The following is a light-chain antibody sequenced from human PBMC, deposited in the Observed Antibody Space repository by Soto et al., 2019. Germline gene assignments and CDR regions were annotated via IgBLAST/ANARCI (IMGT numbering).Light chain of an antibody. Sequence: YELTQAPSMSVAPGQTARITCGGNNIGSKSVHWYQQRPGQAPVVVIYDDTDRPSGIPERFSGSNSGNTATLTISGVEAGDEADYYCQVRETNTDHLVFGGGTKLTVL. J-gene: IGLJ3*02. CDR3: QVRETNTDHLV. CDR1: NIGSKS. CDR2: DDT. V-gene: IGLV3-21*02.